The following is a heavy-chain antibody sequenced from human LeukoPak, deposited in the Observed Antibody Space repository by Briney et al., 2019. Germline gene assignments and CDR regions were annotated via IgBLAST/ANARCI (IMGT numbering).Heavy chain of an antibody. CDR3: ASSIYGGNSLSPDY. Sequence: ASVKVSCKASGYTFTGYYIHWVRQAPGQGLEWMGWINPNSGGTNYAQKFQGRVTMTRDTSISTAYMELSRLRSDDTAVYYCASSIYGGNSLSPDYWGQGTLVTVSS. D-gene: IGHD4-23*01. J-gene: IGHJ4*02. CDR1: GYTFTGYY. CDR2: INPNSGGT. V-gene: IGHV1-2*02.